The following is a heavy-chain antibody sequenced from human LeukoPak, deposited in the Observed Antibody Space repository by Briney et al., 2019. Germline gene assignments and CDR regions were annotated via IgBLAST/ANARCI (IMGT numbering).Heavy chain of an antibody. J-gene: IGHJ3*02. Sequence: PGGSLRLSSALSGFTFSSYAMSWVRLSTGKGVERVSAISGSGGSTYYVDSVKGRFTISRDNSKNTLYLQMNSLRAEDTAVYYCAKEDSSSWPDAFDIWGQGTMVTVSS. CDR3: AKEDSSSWPDAFDI. D-gene: IGHD6-13*01. CDR1: GFTFSSYA. V-gene: IGHV3-23*01. CDR2: ISGSGGST.